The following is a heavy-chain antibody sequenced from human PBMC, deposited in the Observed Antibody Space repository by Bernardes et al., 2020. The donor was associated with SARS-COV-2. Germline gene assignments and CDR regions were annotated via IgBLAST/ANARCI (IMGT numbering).Heavy chain of an antibody. CDR3: ASERGYYYDRSGSLVGDV. D-gene: IGHD3-22*01. CDR2: IKHDGST. J-gene: IGHJ6*02. V-gene: IGHV4-34*01. CDR1: GGSFSGSY. Sequence: SETLSLTCAVYGGSFSGSYWSWIRQPPGKGLEWIGEIKHDGSTNYNSSLKSRVTMSVDTSKNQFSLKLSSVTAADTAVYYCASERGYYYDRSGSLVGDVWGQGTTVTVSS.